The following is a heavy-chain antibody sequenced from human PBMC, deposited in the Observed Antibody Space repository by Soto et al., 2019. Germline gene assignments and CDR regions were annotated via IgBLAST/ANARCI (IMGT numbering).Heavy chain of an antibody. D-gene: IGHD1-26*01. J-gene: IGHJ6*02. CDR3: ARGWELLGPYYYYAMDV. CDR2: INHSGST. CDR1: GGTISGYF. V-gene: IGHV4-34*01. Sequence: SETLSLKATVYGGTISGYFVIVLRQRPGKGLEWIGEINHSGSTNYNPSLKSRVTISVDTSKNQFSLKLSSVTAADTAVYYCARGWELLGPYYYYAMDVWGQGTTVTSP.